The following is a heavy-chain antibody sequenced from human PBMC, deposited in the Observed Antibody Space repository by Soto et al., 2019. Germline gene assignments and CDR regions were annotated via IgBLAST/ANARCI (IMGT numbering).Heavy chain of an antibody. J-gene: IGHJ3*02. CDR1: GGSVSSASSF. D-gene: IGHD2-15*01. CDR3: ARVTIADDAFDI. CDR2: IYYSGTT. V-gene: IGHV4-61*03. Sequence: QVQLQESGPGLVKPSETLSLTCTVSGGSVSSASSFWSWIRQPPGKGLEGIGYIYYSGTTNYNPTLKSRVIISVDTSKNHFSLKLTSVTAADTAVYYCARVTIADDAFDIWGQGTMVTVSS.